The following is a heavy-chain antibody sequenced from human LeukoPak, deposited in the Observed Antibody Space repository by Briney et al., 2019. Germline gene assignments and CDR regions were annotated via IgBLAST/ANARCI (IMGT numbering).Heavy chain of an antibody. CDR1: GASITSSYW. CDR2: IYYGATT. D-gene: IGHD1-26*01. Sequence: SDTLSLTCTVSGASITSSYWWGWIRQPPGKGLEWIGYIYYGATTYYSPSLKSRVSMSLDTSKNQFSLKLSSVTAVDTAVYYCARSSGDVCDVFDMWGQGTMFTVSS. CDR3: ARSSGDVCDVFDM. V-gene: IGHV4-28*01. J-gene: IGHJ3*02.